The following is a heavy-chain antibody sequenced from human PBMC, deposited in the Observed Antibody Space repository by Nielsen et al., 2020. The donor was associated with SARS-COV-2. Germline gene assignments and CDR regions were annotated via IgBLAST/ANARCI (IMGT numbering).Heavy chain of an antibody. CDR2: IWYDGSNK. V-gene: IGHV3-33*01. Sequence: GGSLRLSCAASGFTFSSYGMHWVRQAPGKELEWVAVIWYDGSNKYYADSVKGRFTISRDNSKNTLYLQMNSLRAEDTAVYYCARDFGVAAGSENFDYWGQGTLVIVSS. CDR3: ARDFGVAAGSENFDY. D-gene: IGHD6-13*01. CDR1: GFTFSSYG. J-gene: IGHJ4*02.